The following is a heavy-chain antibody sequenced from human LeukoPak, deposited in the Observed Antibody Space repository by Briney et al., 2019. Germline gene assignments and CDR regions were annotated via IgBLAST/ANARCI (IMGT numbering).Heavy chain of an antibody. CDR1: EFTFSSYS. V-gene: IGHV3-48*01. CDR2: ISSSGNTI. D-gene: IGHD6-13*01. CDR3: ARDRSATYFDY. J-gene: IGHJ4*02. Sequence: GGSLRLSCAASEFTFSSYSMNWVRQAPGKGLEWVSYISSSGNTIYYADSVKGRFTISRDNAKNSLYLQMSSLRVEDTAVYYCARDRSATYFDYWGQGTLVTVSS.